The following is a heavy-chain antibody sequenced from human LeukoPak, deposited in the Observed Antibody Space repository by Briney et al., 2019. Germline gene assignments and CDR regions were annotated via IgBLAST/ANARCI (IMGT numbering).Heavy chain of an antibody. V-gene: IGHV4-39*07. CDR3: ARVYGVRINWFDP. CDR2: IYYSGST. CDR1: GGSISSRSYY. D-gene: IGHD4-17*01. J-gene: IGHJ5*02. Sequence: SETLSLTCTVSGGSISSRSYYWGWIRQPPGKGLEWIGSIYYSGSTYYNPSLKSRVTISVDTSKNQFSLKLSSVSAADTAVYYCARVYGVRINWFDPWGQGTLVTVSS.